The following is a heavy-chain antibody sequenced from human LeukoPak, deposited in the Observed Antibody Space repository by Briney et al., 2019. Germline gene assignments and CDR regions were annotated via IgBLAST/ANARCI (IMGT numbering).Heavy chain of an antibody. J-gene: IGHJ4*01. CDR3: ARGSESFAY. Sequence: SQTLSLTCTVSGESISSSGYFWSWIRQRPGKGLEWIGYIYYTGSAYYNPSLESRVTISVDTSENQFSLRLNTVTAADTAVYYCARGSESFAYWGQGIQIIVSS. CDR2: IYYTGSA. CDR1: GESISSSGYF. D-gene: IGHD3-3*01. V-gene: IGHV4-31*03.